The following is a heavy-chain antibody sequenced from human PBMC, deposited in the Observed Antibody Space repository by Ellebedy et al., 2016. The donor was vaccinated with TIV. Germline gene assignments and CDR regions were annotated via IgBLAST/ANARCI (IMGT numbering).Heavy chain of an antibody. D-gene: IGHD1-1*01. J-gene: IGHJ6*03. CDR1: GGSFNIYA. CDR2: INTNTGNP. Sequence: ASVKVSCKASGGSFNIYAITWVRQAPGQGLEWLGWINTNTGNPTYAQGFPGRFDFSLDTSVSTAFLQVSSLKADDTAVYYCARDSRYNWNDWDYYHMDVWGKGTTVIVSS. V-gene: IGHV7-4-1*02. CDR3: ARDSRYNWNDWDYYHMDV.